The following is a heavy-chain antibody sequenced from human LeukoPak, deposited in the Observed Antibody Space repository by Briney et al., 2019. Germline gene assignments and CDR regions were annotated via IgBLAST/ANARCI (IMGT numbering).Heavy chain of an antibody. D-gene: IGHD2-21*02. CDR1: GGSISSYY. CDR2: INHSGST. Sequence: SETLSLTCTVSGGSISSYYWSWLRQPPGKGLEWIGEINHSGSTNYNPSLKSRVTISVDTSKNQFSLKLSSVTAADTAVYYCARALVTEGYYFDYWGQGTLVTVSS. CDR3: ARALVTEGYYFDY. J-gene: IGHJ4*02. V-gene: IGHV4-34*01.